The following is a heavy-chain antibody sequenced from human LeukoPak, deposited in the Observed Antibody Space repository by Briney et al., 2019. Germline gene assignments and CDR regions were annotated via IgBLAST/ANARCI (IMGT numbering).Heavy chain of an antibody. CDR1: GFTFTSYA. CDR3: ARGLIRGVAYYGLDV. V-gene: IGHV3-30-3*01. J-gene: IGHJ6*02. D-gene: IGHD3-10*01. Sequence: PGGSLRLSCAASGFTFTSYAMHWVRQAPGKGLEWLAVISYDESNKYYADSVKGRFTISRDNSKNMLYLQMNSLRPEDTAVLYCARGLIRGVAYYGLDVWGQGTTVTVSS. CDR2: ISYDESNK.